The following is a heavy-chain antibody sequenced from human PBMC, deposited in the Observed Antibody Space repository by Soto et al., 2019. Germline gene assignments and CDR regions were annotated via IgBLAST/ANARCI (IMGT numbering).Heavy chain of an antibody. CDR2: IYYSGST. CDR3: ASRGGRALSNWFDP. CDR1: GGSISSSSYY. V-gene: IGHV4-39*01. D-gene: IGHD2-15*01. J-gene: IGHJ5*02. Sequence: QLQLQESGPGLVKPSETLSLTCTVSGGSISSSSYYWGWIRQPPGKGLEWIGSIYYSGSTYYNPALKSRVTISVDTSKNQSSLKLSSVTAADTAVYYCASRGGRALSNWFDPWGQGTLVTVSS.